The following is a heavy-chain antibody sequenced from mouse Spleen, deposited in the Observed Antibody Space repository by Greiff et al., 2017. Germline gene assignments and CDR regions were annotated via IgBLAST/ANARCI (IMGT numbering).Heavy chain of an antibody. CDR3: ARNYRYDGPWFAY. CDR2: ISSGSSTI. J-gene: IGHJ3*01. Sequence: EVKLVESGGGLVKPGGSLKLSCAASGFTFSDYGMHWVRQAPEKGLEWVAYISSGSSTIYYADTVKGRFTISRDNAKNTLFLQMTSLRSEDTAMYYCARNYRYDGPWFAYWGQGTLVTVSA. CDR1: GFTFSDYG. V-gene: IGHV5-17*01. D-gene: IGHD2-14*01.